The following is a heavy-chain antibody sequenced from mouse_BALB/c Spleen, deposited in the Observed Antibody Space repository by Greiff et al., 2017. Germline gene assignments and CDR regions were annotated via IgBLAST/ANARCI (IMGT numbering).Heavy chain of an antibody. CDR1: GFTFSSFG. Sequence: EVKLVESGGGLVQPGGSRKLSCAASGFTFSSFGMHWVRQAPEKGLEWVAYISSGSSTIYYADTVKGRFTISRDNPKNTLFLQMTILRSEDTAMYYCARNMITTSHYFDYWGQGTTLTVSS. V-gene: IGHV5-17*02. CDR3: ARNMITTSHYFDY. D-gene: IGHD2-4*01. J-gene: IGHJ2*01. CDR2: ISSGSSTI.